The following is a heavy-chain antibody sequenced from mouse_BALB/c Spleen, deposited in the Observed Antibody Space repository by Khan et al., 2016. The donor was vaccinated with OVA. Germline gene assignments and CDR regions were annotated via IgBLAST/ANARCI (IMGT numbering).Heavy chain of an antibody. CDR1: GYTFTDFT. Sequence: VQLQESGAELVRPGVSVKISCKGSGYTFTDFTMHWVKQSHAMSLEWIGVISTYYGDANYNQKFKDKATMTVDKSSNTAYMDLARLTSEDSAIVYCARGGGGDRFLYWGQGTLITVSA. CDR3: ARGGGGDRFLY. CDR2: ISTYYGDA. V-gene: IGHV1S137*01. J-gene: IGHJ3*01.